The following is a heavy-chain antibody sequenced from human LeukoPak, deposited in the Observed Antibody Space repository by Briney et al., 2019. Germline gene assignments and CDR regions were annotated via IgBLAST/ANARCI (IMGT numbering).Heavy chain of an antibody. CDR3: AKPPGTYGSGSYRHELDP. CDR2: ITSEGYT. Sequence: GGSLRLSCAASGFTFDTYAMNWVRQAPGKGLEWVSTITSEGYTYYADSVKGRFTISRDNSKNTLYLQMNSLRAEDTAVYYCAKPPGTYGSGSYRHELDPWGQGTLVTVSS. D-gene: IGHD3-10*01. J-gene: IGHJ5*02. CDR1: GFTFDTYA. V-gene: IGHV3-23*01.